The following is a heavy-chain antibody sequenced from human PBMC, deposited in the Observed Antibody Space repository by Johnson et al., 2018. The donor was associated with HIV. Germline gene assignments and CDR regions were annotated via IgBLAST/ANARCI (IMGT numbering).Heavy chain of an antibody. J-gene: IGHJ3*02. CDR1: RFTFSSYA. CDR3: AISDSGYDAFDI. CDR2: IRYDGSNK. D-gene: IGHD5-12*01. Sequence: QVQLMESGGGVVQPGRSLRLSCVASRFTFSSYALHWVRPAPGKGLEWVAFIRYDGSNKYYAASVKGRFTISRDNSKNTLHLQMNIVRSEDTAIYYCAISDSGYDAFDIWGQGTMVTVSS. V-gene: IGHV3-30*02.